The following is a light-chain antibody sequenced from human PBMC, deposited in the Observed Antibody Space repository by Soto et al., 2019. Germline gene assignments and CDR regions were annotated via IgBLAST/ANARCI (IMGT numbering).Light chain of an antibody. CDR3: QQYGTSPWT. CDR2: GTS. CDR1: QNVGSNY. J-gene: IGKJ1*01. V-gene: IGKV3-20*01. Sequence: EIVLTQSPGTLSLSPGERATLSCRASQNVGSNYLAWYQQKPGQAPRLLIYGTSSRATGIPDRFSGSGSGTDFTLTISRLEPEAFAVYYCQQYGTSPWTFGQGTKVEIK.